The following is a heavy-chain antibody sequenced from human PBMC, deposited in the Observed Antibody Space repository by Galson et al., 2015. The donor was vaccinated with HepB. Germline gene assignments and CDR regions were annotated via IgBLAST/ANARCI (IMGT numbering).Heavy chain of an antibody. CDR1: GFTFSSYA. CDR3: AKEITIFGVVYGYYDY. V-gene: IGHV3-23*01. CDR2: ISGSGGST. J-gene: IGHJ4*02. Sequence: SLRLSCAASGFTFSSYAMSWVRQAPGKGLEWVSAISGSGGSTYYADSVKGRFTISRDNSKNTLYLQMNSLRAEDTAVYYCAKEITIFGVVYGYYDYWGQGTLVTVSS. D-gene: IGHD3-3*01.